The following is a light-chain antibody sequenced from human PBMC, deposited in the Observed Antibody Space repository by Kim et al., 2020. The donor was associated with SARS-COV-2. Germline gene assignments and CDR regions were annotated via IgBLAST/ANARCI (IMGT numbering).Light chain of an antibody. CDR1: QGMSSDY. J-gene: IGKJ4*01. CDR3: QQLNGYPYT. CDR2: GAS. V-gene: IGKV1-9*01. Sequence: TVGDRVTITCRASQGMSSDYLAWYQQKPGKAPKVLIYGASTLQSGVPSRFSGSGSRTDCTLTISSLQPEDFATYYCQQLNGYPYTFGGGTKVDIK.